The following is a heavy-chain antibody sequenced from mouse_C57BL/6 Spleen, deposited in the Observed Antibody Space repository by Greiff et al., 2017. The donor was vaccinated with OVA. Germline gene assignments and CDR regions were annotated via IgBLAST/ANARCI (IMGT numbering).Heavy chain of an antibody. CDR3: ARDGTRDYAMDY. Sequence: VQLKESGPELVKPGASVKMSCKASGYTFTSYVMHWVKQKPGQGLEWIGYIYPYNDGTKYNEKFKGKATLTSDKSSSTAYMELSSLTSEDSAVYYCARDGTRDYAMDYWGQGTSVTVSS. CDR1: GYTFTSYV. D-gene: IGHD4-1*01. J-gene: IGHJ4*01. CDR2: IYPYNDGT. V-gene: IGHV1-14*01.